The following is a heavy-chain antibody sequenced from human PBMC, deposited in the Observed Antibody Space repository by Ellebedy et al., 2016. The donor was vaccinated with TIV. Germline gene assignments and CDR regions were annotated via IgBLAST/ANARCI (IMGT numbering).Heavy chain of an antibody. Sequence: PGGSLRLSCAASGFTFSSFAMSWVRQAPGKGLEWVSAISGSSGSTYYADSVKGRFTISRDNSKNTLYLQMTSLRAEDTAVYYCARSAVSMVRGVVFLDYWGQGTLVTVSS. D-gene: IGHD3-10*01. V-gene: IGHV3-23*01. J-gene: IGHJ4*02. CDR2: ISGSSGST. CDR1: GFTFSSFA. CDR3: ARSAVSMVRGVVFLDY.